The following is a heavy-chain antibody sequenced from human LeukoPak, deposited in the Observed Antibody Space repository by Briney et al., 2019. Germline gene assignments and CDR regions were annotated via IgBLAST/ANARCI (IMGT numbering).Heavy chain of an antibody. CDR2: FSSSGGST. CDR3: ARVLRWNYVEDAFDI. CDR1: GFTFSSYA. V-gene: IGHV3-23*01. Sequence: GGSLRLSCAASGFTFSSYAMSWVRQAPGKGLEWVAGFSSSGGSTNYADSVKGRFTISRDNSKNTLYLQMNSLRAEDTAVYYCARVLRWNYVEDAFDIWGQGTMVTVSS. D-gene: IGHD1-7*01. J-gene: IGHJ3*02.